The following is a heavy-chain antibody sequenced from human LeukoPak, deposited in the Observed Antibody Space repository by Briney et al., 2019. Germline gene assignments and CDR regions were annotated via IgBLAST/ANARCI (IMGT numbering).Heavy chain of an antibody. CDR2: ISGSGGNT. CDR1: GFTFTNYA. CDR3: ARVRCSGASCSPNWFDP. D-gene: IGHD2-15*01. J-gene: IGHJ5*02. V-gene: IGHV3-23*01. Sequence: PGGSLRLSCAASGFTFTNYALSWVRQAPGKGLEWVSTISGSGGNTYYADFVKGRFTISRDNSRNTLYLQMDSLRDEDTAVYYCARVRCSGASCSPNWFDPWGQGTLVTVSS.